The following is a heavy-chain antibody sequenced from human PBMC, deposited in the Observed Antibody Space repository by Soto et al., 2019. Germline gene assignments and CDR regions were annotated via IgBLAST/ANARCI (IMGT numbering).Heavy chain of an antibody. CDR3: ARDISSGWASNYYYYGMDV. CDR1: GGTFSSYA. CDR2: IIPIFGTA. V-gene: IGHV1-69*13. J-gene: IGHJ6*02. Sequence: GASVKVSCKASGGTFSSYAISWVRQAPGQGLEWMGGIIPIFGTANYAQKFQGRVTITADESTSTAYMEPSSLRSEDTAVYYCARDISSGWASNYYYYGMDVWGQGTTVTVSS. D-gene: IGHD6-19*01.